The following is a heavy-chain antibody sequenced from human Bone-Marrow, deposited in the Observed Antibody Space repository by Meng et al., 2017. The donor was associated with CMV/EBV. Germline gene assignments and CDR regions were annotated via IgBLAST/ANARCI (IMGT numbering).Heavy chain of an antibody. CDR1: GFTFSSYD. CDR2: IGTTGDT. J-gene: IGHJ2*01. Sequence: GESLKISCAASGFTFSSYDMHWVRQATGKGLEWVSAIGTTGDTYYPGSVKGRFTISRENAKNSLYLQMNSLRAGDTAVYYCAREGCSSTSCYGWYFDLWGRGTRVTGSS. V-gene: IGHV3-13*01. CDR3: AREGCSSTSCYGWYFDL. D-gene: IGHD2-2*01.